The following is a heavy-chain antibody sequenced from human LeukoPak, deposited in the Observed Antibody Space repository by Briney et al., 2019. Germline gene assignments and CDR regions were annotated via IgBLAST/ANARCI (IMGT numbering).Heavy chain of an antibody. CDR3: AATVTHVRVWFDP. CDR1: GGSISSGGYY. J-gene: IGHJ5*02. D-gene: IGHD4-17*01. V-gene: IGHV4-31*01. CDR2: IYYSGST. Sequence: SETLSLTCTVSGGSISSGGYYWSWIRQHPGKGLEWIGYIYYSGSTYYNPSLKSQVTISVDTSKNQFSLKLSSVTAADTAVYYCAATVTHVRVWFDPWGQGTLVTVSS.